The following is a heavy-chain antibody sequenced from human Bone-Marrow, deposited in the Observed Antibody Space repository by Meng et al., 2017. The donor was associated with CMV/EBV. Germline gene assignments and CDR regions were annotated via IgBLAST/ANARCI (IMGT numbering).Heavy chain of an antibody. CDR2: MNPNSGNT. V-gene: IGHV1-8*03. CDR1: GYIFTNYG. CDR3: ARTKQYCSSTSCYPYYYYGMDV. D-gene: IGHD2-2*01. J-gene: IGHJ6*02. Sequence: ASVKVSCKASGYIFTNYGINWVRQATGQGLEWMGWMNPNSGNTGYAQKFQGRVTITRNTSISTAYMELSSLRSEDTAVYYCARTKQYCSSTSCYPYYYYGMDVWGQGTTVTVSS.